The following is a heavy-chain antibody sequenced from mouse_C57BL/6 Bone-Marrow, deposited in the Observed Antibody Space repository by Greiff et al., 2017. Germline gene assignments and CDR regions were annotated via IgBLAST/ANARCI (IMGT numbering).Heavy chain of an antibody. CDR2: IYPRSGNT. D-gene: IGHD1-1*01. CDR1: GYTFTSYG. CDR3: ARILYYYGSLDY. Sequence: QVQLQQSGAELARPGASVKLSCKASGYTFTSYGISWVKQSTGQGLEWIGEIYPRSGNTYYNEKFKGKATLTADKSSSTAYMELRSLTSEDSAVYFCARILYYYGSLDYWGQGTTLTVSS. V-gene: IGHV1-81*01. J-gene: IGHJ2*01.